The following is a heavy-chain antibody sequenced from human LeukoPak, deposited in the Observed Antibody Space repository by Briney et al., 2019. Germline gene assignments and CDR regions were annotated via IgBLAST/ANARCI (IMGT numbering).Heavy chain of an antibody. J-gene: IGHJ4*02. CDR1: GFTFSTYA. D-gene: IGHD5-18*01. CDR2: IWSIGDGT. Sequence: PGGSLSLSCSASGFTFSTYAMHWVRQAPGKGLEFVSAIWSIGDGTFYGDSVKGRFTVSRDNSKNTVYLQMRTVTSEDTAAYYCVKGHSHVDDSDYWGRGTLVTVSS. V-gene: IGHV3-64D*08. CDR3: VKGHSHVDDSDY.